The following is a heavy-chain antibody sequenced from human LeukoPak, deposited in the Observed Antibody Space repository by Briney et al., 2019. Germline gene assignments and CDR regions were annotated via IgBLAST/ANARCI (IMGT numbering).Heavy chain of an antibody. V-gene: IGHV4-59*08. D-gene: IGHD3-10*01. J-gene: IGHJ4*02. Sequence: SETLSLTCTVSGSSFSSYYWSWIRQPPGKGLEWIGYIYYSGSTTYNPSLKSRVTISVDTSKNQFSLKVSSVTAADTAVYYCASNYYGSGSLDYWGQGTLVTVSS. CDR3: ASNYYGSGSLDY. CDR1: GSSFSSYY. CDR2: IYYSGST.